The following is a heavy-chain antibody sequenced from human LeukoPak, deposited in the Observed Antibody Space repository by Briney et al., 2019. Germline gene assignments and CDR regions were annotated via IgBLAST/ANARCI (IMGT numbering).Heavy chain of an antibody. D-gene: IGHD5-12*01. CDR3: GRELATDYYYYYGMDV. V-gene: IGHV1-8*01. Sequence: AASVKVSCKASGYTFTSYDINWVRQATGQGLEWMGWMNPNSGNTGYAQKFQGRVTMTRNTSISTAYMELSSLRSEDTAVYYCGRELATDYYYYYGMDVWGQGTTVTVSS. J-gene: IGHJ6*02. CDR2: MNPNSGNT. CDR1: GYTFTSYD.